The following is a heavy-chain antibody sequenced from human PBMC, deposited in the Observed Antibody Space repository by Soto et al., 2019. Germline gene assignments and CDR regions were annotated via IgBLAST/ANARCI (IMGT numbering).Heavy chain of an antibody. CDR3: ASFPSTGDTLTGPLSSNNNWFDP. D-gene: IGHD3-9*01. CDR1: GGSISSGDYY. V-gene: IGHV4-30-4*01. Sequence: SETLSLTCTVSGGSISSGDYYWSWIRQPPGKGLEWIGYIYYSGSTYYNPSLKSRVTISVDTSKNQFSLKLSSVTAADTAVYYCASFPSTGDTLTGPLSSNNNWFDPWGQGTLVTVSS. CDR2: IYYSGST. J-gene: IGHJ5*02.